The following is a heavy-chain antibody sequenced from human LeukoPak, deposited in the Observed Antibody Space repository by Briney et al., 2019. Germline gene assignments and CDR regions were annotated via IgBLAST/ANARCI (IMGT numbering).Heavy chain of an antibody. CDR3: ARGIGSLDP. CDR1: GGSISSYY. D-gene: IGHD2-2*03. Sequence: SETLSLTCTVSGGSISSYYWSWIRQPPGKGLEWIGYIYYSGSTNYNPSLKSRVTISVDMSKNQFSLKLSSVTASDTAVYYCARGIGSLDPWGQGTLATVSS. J-gene: IGHJ5*02. V-gene: IGHV4-59*01. CDR2: IYYSGST.